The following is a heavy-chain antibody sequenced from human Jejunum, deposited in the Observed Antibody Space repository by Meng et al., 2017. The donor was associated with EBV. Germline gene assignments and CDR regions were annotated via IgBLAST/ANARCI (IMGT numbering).Heavy chain of an antibody. J-gene: IGHJ4*02. CDR3: AAYCGSDCYYIDY. Sequence: VLLVESGGGLGPPGGSLKLSCGASGFTFSKSSIHWGRQASGKGLEWVGHMKSKARNSVTTYAASLQGRFTISRDDSKNTAYLQMDSLKTEDTAVYYCAAYCGSDCYYIDYWGRGTLVTVSS. CDR2: MKSKARNSVT. V-gene: IGHV3-73*02. D-gene: IGHD2-21*02. CDR1: GFTFSKSS.